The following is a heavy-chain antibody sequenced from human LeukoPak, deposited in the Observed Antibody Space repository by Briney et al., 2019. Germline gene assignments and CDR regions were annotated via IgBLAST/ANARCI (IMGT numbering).Heavy chain of an antibody. CDR1: GYSISSGYY. CDR3: ARDHQGGYYDSSGYYHRLHP. Sequence: SETLSLTCAVSGYSISSGYYWGWIRQPPGKGLEWIGSIYHSGSTYYNPSLKSRVTISVDTSKNQFSLKLSSVTAADTAVYYCARDHQGGYYDSSGYYHRLHPLGQGSLVTVSS. D-gene: IGHD3-22*01. V-gene: IGHV4-38-2*02. CDR2: IYHSGST. J-gene: IGHJ5*02.